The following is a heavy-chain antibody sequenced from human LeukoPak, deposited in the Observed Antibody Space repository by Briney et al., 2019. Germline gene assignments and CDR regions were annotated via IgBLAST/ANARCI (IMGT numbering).Heavy chain of an antibody. D-gene: IGHD6-19*01. CDR1: GFTFSGYA. CDR3: AKEGGSGWIFDY. J-gene: IGHJ4*02. V-gene: IGHV3-30*18. Sequence: GGSLRLSCAASGFTFSGYAMSWVRQAPGKGLEWVAVISYDGSNKYYADSVKGRFTISRDNSKNTLYLQMNSLRAEDTAVYYCAKEGGSGWIFDYWGQGTLVSVSS. CDR2: ISYDGSNK.